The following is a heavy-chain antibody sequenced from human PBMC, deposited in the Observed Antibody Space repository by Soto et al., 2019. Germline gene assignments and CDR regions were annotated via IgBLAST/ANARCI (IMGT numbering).Heavy chain of an antibody. Sequence: GASVKVSCKASGYTFTSYAMHWVRQAPGQRLEWMGWINAGNGNTKYSQKFQGRVTITRDTSASTAYMELSSLRSEDTAVYYCARDRREQFDYDSSGYYYRGYYGMDVRGQGTTVTVSS. CDR1: GYTFTSYA. J-gene: IGHJ6*02. CDR3: ARDRREQFDYDSSGYYYRGYYGMDV. CDR2: INAGNGNT. V-gene: IGHV1-3*01. D-gene: IGHD3-22*01.